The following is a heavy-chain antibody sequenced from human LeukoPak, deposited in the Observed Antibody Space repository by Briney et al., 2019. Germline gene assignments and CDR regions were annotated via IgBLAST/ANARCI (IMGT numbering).Heavy chain of an antibody. J-gene: IGHJ4*02. CDR2: MSYDGSNK. Sequence: GSLRLSWAASGFTFSTSAMRWVRQAPGKGLEWVAVMSYDGSNKYYGDSVKGRFTISRDNSRNTLSLQMSTLRAEDTAVYYCASGSYHEHWGQGTLVTVSS. CDR1: GFTFSTSA. CDR3: ASGSYHEH. D-gene: IGHD1-26*01. V-gene: IGHV3-30*15.